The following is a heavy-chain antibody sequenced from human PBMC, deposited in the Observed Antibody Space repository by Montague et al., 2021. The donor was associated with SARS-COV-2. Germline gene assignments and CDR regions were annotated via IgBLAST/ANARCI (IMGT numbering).Heavy chain of an antibody. CDR3: ARHDDILTTYYYYYGMDV. V-gene: IGHV4-39*01. CDR1: GGSISSSSYY. Sequence: SETLSLTCTVSGGSISSSSYYWGWIRQPPGKELEWIGSIYYSGSTYYNPSLKSRVTISVDTSKNQFSLKLSSVTAADTAVYYCARHDDILTTYYYYYGMDVWGQGTTVTVSS. CDR2: IYYSGST. J-gene: IGHJ6*02. D-gene: IGHD3-9*01.